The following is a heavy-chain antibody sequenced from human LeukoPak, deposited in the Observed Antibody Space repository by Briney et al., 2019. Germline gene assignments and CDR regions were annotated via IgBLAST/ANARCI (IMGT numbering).Heavy chain of an antibody. CDR1: GFAFSTYE. D-gene: IGHD2-15*01. V-gene: IGHV3-48*03. CDR3: ARVGCSGGSCRYGNYFDY. J-gene: IGHJ4*02. CDR2: INSSGSTI. Sequence: GGSLRLSCAASGFAFSTYEVNWVRQAPGKGLEWVSYINSSGSTIYYADSVRGRFTISRDNAKNSLYLQMNSLRAEDTAVYYCARVGCSGGSCRYGNYFDYWDQGTLVTVSS.